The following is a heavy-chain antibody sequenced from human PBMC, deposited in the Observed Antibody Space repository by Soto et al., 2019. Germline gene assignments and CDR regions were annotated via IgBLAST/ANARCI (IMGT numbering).Heavy chain of an antibody. CDR3: AIESLGSGGWYASRFGH. D-gene: IGHD6-19*01. Sequence: EVQLVESGGGLVKTGGSLRLSCAASGFTFSSYSMNWVRQAPGKGLEWVSSISSSSSYIYYAYSVKGRFTISRDNPKNSLYLQMNGMEAHETAGHDCAIESLGSGGWYASRFGHLGQGTLVTLSS. J-gene: IGHJ4*02. CDR1: GFTFSSYS. V-gene: IGHV3-21*01. CDR2: ISSSSSYI.